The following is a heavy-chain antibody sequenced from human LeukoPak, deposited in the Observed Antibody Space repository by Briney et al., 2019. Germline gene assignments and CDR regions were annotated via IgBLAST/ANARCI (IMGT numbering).Heavy chain of an antibody. CDR1: GGSISNSSYY. CDR3: ARPGIECGYSSGCPFQH. CDR2: IYYSGST. Sequence: SETLSLTCTVSGGSISNSSYYWGWIRQPPGKGLEWIGSIYYSGSTYYNPSLKSRVTISVDTSKNQFSLKLSSVTAADTAVYYCARPGIECGYSSGCPFQHWGQGTLVTVSS. J-gene: IGHJ1*01. V-gene: IGHV4-39*01. D-gene: IGHD6-19*01.